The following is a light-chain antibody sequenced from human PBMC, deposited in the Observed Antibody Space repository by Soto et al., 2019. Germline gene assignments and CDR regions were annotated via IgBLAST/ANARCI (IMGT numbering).Light chain of an antibody. CDR2: AAS. Sequence: DIQMTQSPSSVSASVGARVPINCRASQDISSWLAWYQQKLGKAPKLLIYAASNLQSGVPSRFSGSGSGTDFTLTISSLQPEDFATYFCQQGYSFAFTFGPGTKVDI. J-gene: IGKJ3*01. CDR3: QQGYSFAFT. CDR1: QDISSW. V-gene: IGKV1-12*01.